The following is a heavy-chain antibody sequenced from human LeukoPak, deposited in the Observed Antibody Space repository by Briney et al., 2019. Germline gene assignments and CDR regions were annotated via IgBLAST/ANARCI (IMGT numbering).Heavy chain of an antibody. CDR2: INHSGST. CDR1: GGSFSGYY. Sequence: SETLSLTCAVYGGSFSGYYWSWIRQPPGKGLEWIGEINHSGSTNYNPSLKSRVTISVDTSKNQFSLKLSSVTAADTAVYYCARLPTVTFFDYWGQGTLVTVSS. CDR3: ARLPTVTFFDY. J-gene: IGHJ4*02. D-gene: IGHD4-17*01. V-gene: IGHV4-34*01.